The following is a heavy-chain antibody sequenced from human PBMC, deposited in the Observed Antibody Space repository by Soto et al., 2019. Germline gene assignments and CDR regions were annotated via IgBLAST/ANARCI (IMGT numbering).Heavy chain of an antibody. CDR3: GREGGYGGHAEY. D-gene: IGHD5-12*01. J-gene: IGHJ4*02. V-gene: IGHV4-34*10. CDR2: VYHTGSV. Sequence: SETLSLTCAVYGGSFSGYYWSWIRQPPGKGLEWVGAVYHTGSVNYNPSLKSRVTMSVDTSKDQFSLKLNSVTAADTAVYYCGREGGYGGHAEYWGQGTLVTVSS. CDR1: GGSFSGYY.